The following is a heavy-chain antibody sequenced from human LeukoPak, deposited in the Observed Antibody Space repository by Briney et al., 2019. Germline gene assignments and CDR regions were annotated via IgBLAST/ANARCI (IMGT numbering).Heavy chain of an antibody. CDR2: MNRDGSEK. Sequence: SLRLSCAAXXFTFSDYWLSWVRQAPGKGLEWVAHMNRDGSEKNYVDSMKGRITISRDNAKNSLYLQMNSLRVEDTAVYYCARDGGIIRFGGQDVWGQGTTVTVS. J-gene: IGHJ6*02. CDR3: ARDGGIIRFGGQDV. D-gene: IGHD3-16*01. CDR1: XFTFSDYW. V-gene: IGHV3-7*01.